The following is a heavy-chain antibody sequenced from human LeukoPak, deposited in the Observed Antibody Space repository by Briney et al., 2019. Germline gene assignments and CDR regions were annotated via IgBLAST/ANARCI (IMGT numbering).Heavy chain of an antibody. CDR2: ISWNSGSI. D-gene: IGHD5-24*01. Sequence: GRSLRLSCAASGFTFDDYAMHWVRQAPGKGLEWVSGISWNSGSIGYADSVKGRFTISRDNAKNSLYLQMNSLRAEDMALYYCAKAPEVAAPPHYWGQGTLVTVSS. J-gene: IGHJ4*02. CDR1: GFTFDDYA. V-gene: IGHV3-9*03. CDR3: AKAPEVAAPPHY.